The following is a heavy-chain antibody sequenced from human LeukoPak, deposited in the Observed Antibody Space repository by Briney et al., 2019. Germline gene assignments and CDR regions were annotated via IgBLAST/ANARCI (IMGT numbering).Heavy chain of an antibody. D-gene: IGHD3-10*01. V-gene: IGHV1-3*01. CDR3: AREGWFGEFDNWFDP. Sequence: GASVKVSCKASGYTFTSYAMHRVRQAPGQRLEWMGWINAGNGNTKYSQKFQGRFTISRDNSKSTLYLQMNSLRVEDTAVYYCAREGWFGEFDNWFDPWGQGTLVTVSS. J-gene: IGHJ5*02. CDR2: INAGNGNT. CDR1: GYTFTSYA.